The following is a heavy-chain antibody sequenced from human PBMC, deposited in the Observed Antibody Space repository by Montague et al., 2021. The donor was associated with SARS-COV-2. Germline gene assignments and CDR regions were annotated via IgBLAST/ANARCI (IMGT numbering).Heavy chain of an antibody. CDR2: IYYSGGI. CDR3: ARAVSVRRAVNWFDP. J-gene: IGHJ5*02. CDR1: GGSMSDHY. Sequence: SETLSLTCTVSGGSMSDHYWSWIRQPPGKGLEWLADIYYSGGINSNASXXSRVSMSVDTSKNQFSLKLTSVTAADTAVYYCARAVSVRRAVNWFDPWGQGTLVTVSS. V-gene: IGHV4-59*11. D-gene: IGHD3-10*01.